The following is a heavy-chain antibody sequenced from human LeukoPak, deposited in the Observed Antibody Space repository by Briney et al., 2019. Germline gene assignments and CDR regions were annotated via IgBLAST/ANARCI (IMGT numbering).Heavy chain of an antibody. Sequence: SETLSLTCTVSGGSISSSSYYWGWIRQPPGEGLEWIGSIYYSGSTYYNPSLKSRVTISVDTPKNQFSLKLSSVTAADTAVYYCARQERGGWYSYFQHWGQGTLVTVSS. CDR2: IYYSGST. V-gene: IGHV4-39*01. CDR3: ARQERGGWYSYFQH. CDR1: GGSISSSSYY. J-gene: IGHJ1*01. D-gene: IGHD6-19*01.